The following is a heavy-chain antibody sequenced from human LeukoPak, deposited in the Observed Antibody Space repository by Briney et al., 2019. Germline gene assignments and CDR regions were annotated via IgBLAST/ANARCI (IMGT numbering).Heavy chain of an antibody. CDR2: ISSSSSYI. D-gene: IGHD3-10*01. CDR3: AKDKNSYYYGSGSYPHL. V-gene: IGHV3-21*01. Sequence: PGGSLRLSCAASGFTFSSYWMTWVRQAPGKGLEWVSSISSSSSYIYYADSVRGRFTISRDNSKNTLYLQMNSLRAEDTAVYYCAKDKNSYYYGSGSYPHLWGQGTLVTVSS. J-gene: IGHJ4*02. CDR1: GFTFSSYW.